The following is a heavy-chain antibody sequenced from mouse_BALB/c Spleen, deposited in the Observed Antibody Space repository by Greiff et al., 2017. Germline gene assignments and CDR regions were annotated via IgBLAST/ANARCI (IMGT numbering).Heavy chain of an antibody. Sequence: EVKVVESGGGLVKPGGSLKLSCAASGFTFSSYTMSWVRQTPEKRLEWVATISSGGGNTYYPDSVKGRFTISRDNAKNNLYLQMSSLRSEDTALYYCARDGYSFDYWGQGTTLTVSS. V-gene: IGHV5-9*03. CDR3: ARDGYSFDY. CDR2: ISSGGGNT. D-gene: IGHD2-3*01. J-gene: IGHJ2*01. CDR1: GFTFSSYT.